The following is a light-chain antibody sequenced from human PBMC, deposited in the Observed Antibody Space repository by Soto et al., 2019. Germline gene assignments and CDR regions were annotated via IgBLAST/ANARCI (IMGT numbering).Light chain of an antibody. Sequence: QSALTQPPSASGSPGQSVTISCAGTSSDVGGYNYVSWYQQYPGKVPKLMIYEVSERPSGVPDRFSGSKSGNTAFLTVSGLHDEDEADYYCLSYADTAYVFGTGTKLTVL. CDR1: SSDVGGYNY. V-gene: IGLV2-8*01. J-gene: IGLJ1*01. CDR3: LSYADTAYV. CDR2: EVS.